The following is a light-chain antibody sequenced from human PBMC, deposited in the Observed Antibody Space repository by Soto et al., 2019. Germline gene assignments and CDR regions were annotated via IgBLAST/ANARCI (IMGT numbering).Light chain of an antibody. J-gene: IGKJ5*01. Sequence: EIVMTQSPATLSVSPGERATLSCRASQSVSSNLAWYQQRPGQAPRLLIYDASNRATGVPARFSGSGSGTDFTLTISSLEPEDFAVYYCQQRSSWPPTFGQGTRLEI. V-gene: IGKV3-11*01. CDR1: QSVSSN. CDR3: QQRSSWPPT. CDR2: DAS.